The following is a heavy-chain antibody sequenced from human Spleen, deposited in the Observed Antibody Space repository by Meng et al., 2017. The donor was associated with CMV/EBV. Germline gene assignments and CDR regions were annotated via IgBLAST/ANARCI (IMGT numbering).Heavy chain of an antibody. CDR3: ARAAAVPAVSGFDP. V-gene: IGHV1-69*05. D-gene: IGHD2-2*01. Sequence: KASGGTFSSYAIGWVRQAPGQGLEWMGGIIPIFGTANYAQKFQGRVTITTDESTSTAYMELSSLRSEDTAVYYCARAAAVPAVSGFDPWGQGTLVTVSS. CDR1: GGTFSSYA. CDR2: IIPIFGTA. J-gene: IGHJ5*02.